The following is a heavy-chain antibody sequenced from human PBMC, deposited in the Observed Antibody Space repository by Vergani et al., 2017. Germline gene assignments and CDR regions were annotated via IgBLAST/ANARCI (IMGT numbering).Heavy chain of an antibody. Sequence: EVQLVQSGAEVKKPGESLKISCQISGYSFTNYWIGWVRQMPGKGLEWMGSIHPADSDTRYSQSFQGQVTISVDKSISTAYLQRSSLRASDSAMYYCARLYGRDSSGSKYFDYWGQGTLVTVSS. J-gene: IGHJ4*02. CDR2: IHPADSDT. V-gene: IGHV5-51*01. CDR3: ARLYGRDSSGSKYFDY. CDR1: GYSFTNYW. D-gene: IGHD3-22*01.